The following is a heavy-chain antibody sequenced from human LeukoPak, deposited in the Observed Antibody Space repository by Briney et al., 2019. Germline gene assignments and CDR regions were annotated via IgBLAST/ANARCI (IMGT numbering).Heavy chain of an antibody. J-gene: IGHJ4*02. CDR2: IYYSGST. V-gene: IGHV4-30-4*01. Sequence: PSETPSLTCTVSGASISSGDYYWSWIRQPPGKGLEWIGYIYYSGSTYYNPSLKSRVTISLDTSKNQFSLKLSSVTAADTAVYYCARVPMIRYYFDYWGQGTLVTVSS. CDR1: GASISSGDYY. D-gene: IGHD3-22*01. CDR3: ARVPMIRYYFDY.